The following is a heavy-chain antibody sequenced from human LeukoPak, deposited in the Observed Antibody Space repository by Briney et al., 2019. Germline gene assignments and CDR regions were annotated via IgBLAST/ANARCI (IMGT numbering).Heavy chain of an antibody. CDR3: ARAVFTISEFDP. CDR1: GGSISSYY. J-gene: IGHJ5*02. Sequence: SETLSLTRTVSGGSISSYYWSWIRQPPGKGLEWIGYIYYSGSTNYNPSLKSRVTISVDTSKNQFSLKLSSVTAADTAVYYCARAVFTISEFDPWGQGTLVTVSS. D-gene: IGHD3-3*01. CDR2: IYYSGST. V-gene: IGHV4-59*01.